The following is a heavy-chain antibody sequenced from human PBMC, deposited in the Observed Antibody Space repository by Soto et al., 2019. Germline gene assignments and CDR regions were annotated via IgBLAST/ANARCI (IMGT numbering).Heavy chain of an antibody. J-gene: IGHJ4*02. CDR1: GFTFSSYE. CDR3: ARESRGSLWFGEFPEGVFDY. Sequence: HPGGSLRLSCAASGFTFSSYEMNWVRQAPGKGLEWVSYISSSGSTIYYADSVKGRFTISRDNAKNSLYLQMNSLRAEDTAVYYCARESRGSLWFGEFPEGVFDYWGQGTLVTVST. V-gene: IGHV3-48*03. CDR2: ISSSGSTI. D-gene: IGHD3-10*01.